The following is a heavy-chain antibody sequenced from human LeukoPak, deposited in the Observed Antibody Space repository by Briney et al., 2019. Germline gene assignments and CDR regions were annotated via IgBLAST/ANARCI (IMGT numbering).Heavy chain of an antibody. J-gene: IGHJ4*02. CDR2: IRSKDNSYAT. D-gene: IGHD3-3*01. Sequence: GGSLKLSCAASGFTFSGSAMHWVRQASGKGLEGVGRIRSKDNSYATAYAASVRGRFTISRDDSKNTAYLQMNSLKTEDTAVYYCIKEWSGGGHYWGQGTLVTVSS. CDR3: IKEWSGGGHY. CDR1: GFTFSGSA. V-gene: IGHV3-73*01.